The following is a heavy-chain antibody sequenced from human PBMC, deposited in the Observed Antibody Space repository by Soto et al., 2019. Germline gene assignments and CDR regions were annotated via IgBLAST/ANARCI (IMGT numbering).Heavy chain of an antibody. Sequence: SENLSLTCTVWGGSISSNSYYCGWIRQHPGKGLEWIGSIPYTGDTNYNPSLKSRVTISVDTSMNEFSLRLSSVTAADTAVYYCARLNGYCVSTGCHGYYGMDVWGQGTTVT. CDR1: GGSISSNSYY. CDR2: IPYTGDT. CDR3: ARLNGYCVSTGCHGYYGMDV. J-gene: IGHJ6*02. D-gene: IGHD2-2*03. V-gene: IGHV4-39*01.